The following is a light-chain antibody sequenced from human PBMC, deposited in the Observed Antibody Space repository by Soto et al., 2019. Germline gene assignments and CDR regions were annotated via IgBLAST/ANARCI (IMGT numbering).Light chain of an antibody. V-gene: IGKV1-33*01. CDR2: DAS. J-gene: IGKJ5*01. Sequence: DIQMTQSPSSLSASVGDRVTITCQASQDISNYLNWYQQKPGKAPKLLIYDASKLKTGVPSRFSGSGSGTDFTFTISSLQPEDIATYYCQQYDNLPTFGQGTRLEIK. CDR3: QQYDNLPT. CDR1: QDISNY.